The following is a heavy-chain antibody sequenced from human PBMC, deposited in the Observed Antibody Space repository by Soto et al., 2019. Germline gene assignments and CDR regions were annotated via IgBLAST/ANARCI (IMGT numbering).Heavy chain of an antibody. J-gene: IGHJ4*02. D-gene: IGHD3-3*01. CDR2: VYYSGST. CDR3: ARDGGGYDFWSGSLD. CDR1: GGSISSSY. V-gene: IGHV4-59*01. Sequence: SETLSLTCTVSGGSISSSYWNWIRQPPGKGLEYIGCVYYSGSTNYNPSLKSRVTISVDTSRNEFSLKLSSVTAADTAVYYCARDGGGYDFWSGSLDWGQGTLVTSPQ.